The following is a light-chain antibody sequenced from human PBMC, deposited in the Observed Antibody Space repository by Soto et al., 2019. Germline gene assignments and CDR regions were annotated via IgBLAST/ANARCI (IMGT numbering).Light chain of an antibody. CDR2: GAS. CDR3: QQRSVWPLT. Sequence: EIVMTQSPATLSVSPGERATLSCRASQSVSSNLAWYQQKPGQAPRLLIYGASTRATGIPARFSGSGSGTEFTLTISSLQSEDFAIYYCQQRSVWPLTFGGGTKVEMK. CDR1: QSVSSN. V-gene: IGKV3-15*01. J-gene: IGKJ4*01.